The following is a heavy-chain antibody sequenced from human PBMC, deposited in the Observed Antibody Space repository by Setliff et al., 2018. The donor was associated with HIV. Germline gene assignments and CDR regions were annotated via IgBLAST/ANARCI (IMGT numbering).Heavy chain of an antibody. CDR3: ARALGIGSAYFQH. CDR1: GGSISSRGDY. V-gene: IGHV4-31*03. CDR2: IYYTGST. Sequence: SETLSLTCTVSGGSISSRGDYWSWVRQHPGKGLEWIGYIYYTGSTYSNPSLQSRVRISVDTSKNQFSLRLNSVTAADTAVYYCARALGIGSAYFQHWGQGTRVTVSS. J-gene: IGHJ1*01. D-gene: IGHD6-19*01.